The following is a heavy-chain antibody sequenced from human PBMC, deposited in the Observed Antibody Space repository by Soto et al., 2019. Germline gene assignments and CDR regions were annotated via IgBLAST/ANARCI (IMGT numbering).Heavy chain of an antibody. J-gene: IGHJ5*02. CDR1: GYTFTTYS. D-gene: IGHD4-17*01. V-gene: IGHV1-3*01. CDR3: ARDGGLPVTAQAVGWFGP. Sequence: QVQLVQSGAVVKKPGASVNVSCKTSGYTFTTYSVHWVRQAPGQRLEWMGWINPANGYTKYLGKFQGRVTITRDTSAKTLYMELTSLTSEDTAVYYCARDGGLPVTAQAVGWFGPWGQGTLVTVSS. CDR2: INPANGYT.